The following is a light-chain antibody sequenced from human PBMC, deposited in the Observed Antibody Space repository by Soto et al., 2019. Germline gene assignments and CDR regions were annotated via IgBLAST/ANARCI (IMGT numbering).Light chain of an antibody. CDR1: SSDVGGYNY. Sequence: QSALTQPASVSGSPGQSITISCTGTSSDVGGYNYVSWYQQHPGKAPKIMIYEVSNRPSGVSNRFSGSKSGNTASLTISGLQAEDEAYYYCSSYTSSSTPWVFVGGTKLTVL. CDR2: EVS. CDR3: SSYTSSSTPWV. J-gene: IGLJ3*02. V-gene: IGLV2-14*01.